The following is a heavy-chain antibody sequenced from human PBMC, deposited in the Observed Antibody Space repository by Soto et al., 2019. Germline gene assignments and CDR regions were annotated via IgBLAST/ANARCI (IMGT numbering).Heavy chain of an antibody. D-gene: IGHD1-26*01. CDR3: AKDLWELSYYFDY. Sequence: GSLRLSCAASGFTFDDYAMSWVRQAPGKGLEWVSGIRGSGGITQYADSVKGRFTISRDNSKNTLYLQMNSLRAEDTAVYFCAKDLWELSYYFDYWGQGSLVTVSS. V-gene: IGHV3-23*01. J-gene: IGHJ4*02. CDR1: GFTFDDYA. CDR2: IRGSGGIT.